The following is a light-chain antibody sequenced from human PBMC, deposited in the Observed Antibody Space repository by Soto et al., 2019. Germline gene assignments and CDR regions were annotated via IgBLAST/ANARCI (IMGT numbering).Light chain of an antibody. J-gene: IGLJ3*02. CDR3: QVWESTSDPPEVV. Sequence: SYELTQPPSGSVAPGQTARITCGGDNIESKIVRSYQQRPVQAPVLVLYDTGDRPSGLPERFSGSNSGNTATLTINRVEAGDEADYSCQVWESTSDPPEVVFGGGTKLTVL. CDR2: DTG. V-gene: IGLV3-21*02. CDR1: NIESKI.